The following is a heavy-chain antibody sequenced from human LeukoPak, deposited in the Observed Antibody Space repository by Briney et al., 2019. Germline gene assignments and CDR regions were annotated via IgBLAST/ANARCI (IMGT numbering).Heavy chain of an antibody. CDR3: ARVGVFGYCTRDSCHSPFDY. V-gene: IGHV4-59*12. CDR1: GGSISSYY. D-gene: IGHD2-15*01. CDR2: IYYTGNT. Sequence: SETLSLTCTVPGGSISSYYWSWIRQPPGKGLEWIGSIYYTGNTYYNPSLKSRVTISVDTSKNQFSLNLASVTAADTAVYYCARVGVFGYCTRDSCHSPFDYWGQGTLVTVSS. J-gene: IGHJ4*02.